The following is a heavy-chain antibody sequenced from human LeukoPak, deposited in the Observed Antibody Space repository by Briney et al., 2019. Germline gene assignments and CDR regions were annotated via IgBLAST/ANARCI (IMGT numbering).Heavy chain of an antibody. V-gene: IGHV3-74*01. CDR1: GFTFSNFY. Sequence: GGSLRLSCAASGFTFSNFYLHWVRQAPGKGLVWVSRINADGSLINYADSVKGRFTVFRDNAESTLYLQMNSLRAEDTAVYYCASELAHCVGDCLKNWGQGTQVTVSS. J-gene: IGHJ4*02. D-gene: IGHD2-21*02. CDR2: INADGSLI. CDR3: ASELAHCVGDCLKN.